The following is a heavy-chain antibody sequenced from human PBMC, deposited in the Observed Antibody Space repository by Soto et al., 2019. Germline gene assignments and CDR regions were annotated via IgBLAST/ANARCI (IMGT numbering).Heavy chain of an antibody. D-gene: IGHD3-3*01. CDR3: ARGSRGDFWSVPWVFDI. V-gene: IGHV1-2*04. Sequence: GASVKVSCKAPGYTFTGYYMHWVRQAPGQGLEWMGWINPNSGGTNYAQKFQGWVTMTRDTSISTAYMELSRLRSDDTAVYYCARGSRGDFWSVPWVFDIWGKGTMVTVSS. CDR1: GYTFTGYY. CDR2: INPNSGGT. J-gene: IGHJ3*02.